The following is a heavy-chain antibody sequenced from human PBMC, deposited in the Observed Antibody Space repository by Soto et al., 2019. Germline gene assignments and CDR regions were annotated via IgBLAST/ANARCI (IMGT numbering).Heavy chain of an antibody. D-gene: IGHD3-10*01. CDR2: ISSSSSYI. CDR1: GFTFSSYS. J-gene: IGHJ6*02. Sequence: PGGSLRLSCAASGFTFSSYSMNWVRQAPGKGLEWVSSISSSSSYIYYADSVKGRFTISRDNAKNSLYLQMNSLRAEDTAVYYCARVGAGGFGYYGMDVWGQGTTVTVSS. V-gene: IGHV3-21*01. CDR3: ARVGAGGFGYYGMDV.